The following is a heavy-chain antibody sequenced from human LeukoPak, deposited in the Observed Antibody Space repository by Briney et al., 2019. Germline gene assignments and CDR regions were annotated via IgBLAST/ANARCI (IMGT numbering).Heavy chain of an antibody. D-gene: IGHD6-13*01. Sequence: SETLSLTCTVSGGSISRDYWSWIRQPPGKGLEWIGYIYYTGSTNYNPSLKSRVTISVDTSKNQFSLKLSSVTAADTAVYYCARDRPGGSSLDYWGXGTLVTVSS. CDR2: IYYTGST. J-gene: IGHJ4*01. V-gene: IGHV4-59*01. CDR3: ARDRPGGSSLDY. CDR1: GGSISRDY.